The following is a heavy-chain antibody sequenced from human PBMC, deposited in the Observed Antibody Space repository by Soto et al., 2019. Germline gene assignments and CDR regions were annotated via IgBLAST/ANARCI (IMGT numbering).Heavy chain of an antibody. V-gene: IGHV3-21*01. CDR2: ISSSGNCI. D-gene: IGHD5-18*01. CDR1: GFTFNTYS. J-gene: IGHJ3*02. Sequence: EVHLVESGGGLVKPGGSLRLSCAASGFTFNTYSMHWVRQAPGKGLEWVSSISSSGNCIYYADSVKGRFTISRDNAKNSLYLQMNSLRAEDTAVYYFARDTARYGSAFHIWGQGTMVTVSS. CDR3: ARDTARYGSAFHI.